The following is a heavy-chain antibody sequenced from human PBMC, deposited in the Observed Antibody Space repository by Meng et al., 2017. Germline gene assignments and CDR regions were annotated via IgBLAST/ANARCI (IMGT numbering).Heavy chain of an antibody. Sequence: SETLSLTCTVSGGSISSSSYYWGWIRQPPGKGLEWIGSIYYSGSTYYNPSLKSRVTISVDTSKNQFSLKLSSVTAADTAVYYCARDLIVVVPAAIYSVSPDFDPWGQGTLVTVS. CDR1: GGSISSSSYY. D-gene: IGHD2-2*01. J-gene: IGHJ5*02. CDR3: ARDLIVVVPAAIYSVSPDFDP. V-gene: IGHV4-39*07. CDR2: IYYSGST.